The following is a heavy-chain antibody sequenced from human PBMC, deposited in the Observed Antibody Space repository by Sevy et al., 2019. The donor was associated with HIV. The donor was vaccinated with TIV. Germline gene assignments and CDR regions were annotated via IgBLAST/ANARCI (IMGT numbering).Heavy chain of an antibody. CDR1: GFTFSSYG. Sequence: GGSLRLSCAASGFTFSSYGMHWVRQAPGKGLEWVAVIWYDGSNKYYADSVKGRFTISRDNSKNTLYLQMNSLRAEDTAVYYCASLYSSSWYNAFDIWGLGTMVTVSS. CDR2: IWYDGSNK. D-gene: IGHD6-13*01. CDR3: ASLYSSSWYNAFDI. V-gene: IGHV3-33*01. J-gene: IGHJ3*02.